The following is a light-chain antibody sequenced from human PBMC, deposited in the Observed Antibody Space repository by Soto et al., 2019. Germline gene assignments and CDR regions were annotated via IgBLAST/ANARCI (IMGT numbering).Light chain of an antibody. CDR3: QQSYTTTRT. V-gene: IGKV1-39*01. Sequence: DIQMTQSPSSLSASVGDRVTITCRASQSISSYLNWYQQKPGKAPKLLIYAAYSLQSGVPSRFSGSVSGTDFTLTISSQQPEDFATYYCQQSYTTTRTFGQGTKVEIK. CDR1: QSISSY. CDR2: AAY. J-gene: IGKJ1*01.